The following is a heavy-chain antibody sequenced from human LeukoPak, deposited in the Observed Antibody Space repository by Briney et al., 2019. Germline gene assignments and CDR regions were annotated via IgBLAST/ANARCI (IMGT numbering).Heavy chain of an antibody. Sequence: GGSLRLSCAASGFTFSNYHMNWVRQAPGKGLEWISYISSSSSTIYYADSVKGRFTISRDNAKNSLYLQMNSLRAEDTAVYYCAASSGSGNYAYYFDYWGQGTLVTVSS. CDR2: ISSSSSTI. CDR3: AASSGSGNYAYYFDY. V-gene: IGHV3-48*04. J-gene: IGHJ4*02. D-gene: IGHD3-22*01. CDR1: GFTFSNYH.